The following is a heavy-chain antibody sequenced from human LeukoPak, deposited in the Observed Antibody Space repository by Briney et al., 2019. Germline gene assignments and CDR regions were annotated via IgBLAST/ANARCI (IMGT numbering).Heavy chain of an antibody. CDR3: TRVVEYYDILTGSPKGDNYFDS. CDR2: AYYRSKWYS. Sequence: SQTLSLTCAISGDSVSSNRAAWNWIRQSPSKGLEWLGRAYYRSKWYSDYAVSVKARITIIPDTSKNHFSLHLDSVTPEDTAVYFCTRVVEYYDILTGSPKGDNYFDSWGQGTLVTVSS. J-gene: IGHJ4*02. CDR1: GDSVSSNRAA. V-gene: IGHV6-1*01. D-gene: IGHD3-9*01.